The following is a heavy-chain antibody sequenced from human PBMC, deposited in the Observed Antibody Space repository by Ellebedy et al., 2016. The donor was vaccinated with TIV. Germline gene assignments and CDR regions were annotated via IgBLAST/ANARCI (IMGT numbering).Heavy chain of an antibody. J-gene: IGHJ6*03. CDR2: INHSGST. V-gene: IGHV4-34*01. CDR3: ARVPPYYYYYYMDV. Sequence: SETLSLXXAVYGGSFSGYYWSWIRQPPGKGLEWIGEINHSGSTNYNPSLKSRVTISVDTSKNQFSLKLSSVTAADTAVYYCARVPPYYYYYYMDVWGKGTTVTVSS. CDR1: GGSFSGYY.